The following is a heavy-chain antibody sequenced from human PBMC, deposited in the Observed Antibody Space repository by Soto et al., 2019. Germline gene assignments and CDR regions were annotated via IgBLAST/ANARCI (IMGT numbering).Heavy chain of an antibody. CDR1: GFTFSSYA. CDR3: AKVPARAGYYDSSGDYYYYYGMDV. Sequence: GGSLRLSCAASGFTFSSYAMSWVRQAPGKGLEWVSAISGSGGSTYYADSVKGRFTISRDNSKNTLYLQMNSLRAEDTAVYYCAKVPARAGYYDSSGDYYYYYGMDVWGQGTKVTVSS. V-gene: IGHV3-23*01. J-gene: IGHJ6*02. D-gene: IGHD3-22*01. CDR2: ISGSGGST.